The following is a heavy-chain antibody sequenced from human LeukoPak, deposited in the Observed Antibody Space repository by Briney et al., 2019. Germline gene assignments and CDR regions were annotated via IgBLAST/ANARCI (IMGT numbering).Heavy chain of an antibody. J-gene: IGHJ4*02. Sequence: GGSLRLSCAASGFTFSSYSMSWVRQAPGKGLEWVSSISSSSTYIYYADSVKGRFTISRDNSKNTLFLQMNSLRAEDTAIYYCAKDLRVARLWGQGTLVTVSS. CDR3: AKDLRVARL. CDR2: ISSSSTYI. CDR1: GFTFSSYS. D-gene: IGHD2-15*01. V-gene: IGHV3-21*04.